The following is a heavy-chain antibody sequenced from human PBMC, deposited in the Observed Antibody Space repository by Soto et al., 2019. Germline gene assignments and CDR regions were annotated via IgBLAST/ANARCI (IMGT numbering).Heavy chain of an antibody. Sequence: SETLSLTCTVSGGSISSYYWSWIRQPAGKGLEWIGRIYTSGSTNYNPSLKSRVTMSVDTSKDQFSLKLSSVTAADTAVYYCARGYCSGGSCLGMDVWGQGTTVTVSS. V-gene: IGHV4-4*07. D-gene: IGHD2-15*01. CDR3: ARGYCSGGSCLGMDV. CDR1: GGSISSYY. J-gene: IGHJ6*02. CDR2: IYTSGST.